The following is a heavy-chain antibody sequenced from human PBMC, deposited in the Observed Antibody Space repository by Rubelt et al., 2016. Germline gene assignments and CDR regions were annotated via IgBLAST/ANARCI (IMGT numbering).Heavy chain of an antibody. CDR2: INHSGST. CDR1: GGSFSGSY. D-gene: IGHD6-13*01. CDR3: ARGRRGSSSWLGRDYYGMDV. J-gene: IGHJ6*02. V-gene: IGHV4-34*01. Sequence: QVQLQQWGAGLLKPSETLSLTCAVYGGSFSGSYWSWIRQPPGKGLEWIGEINHSGSTNYNPSLKSRVTISVDTSKNQFSLKLSSVTAADTAVYYCARGRRGSSSWLGRDYYGMDVWGQGTTVTVSS.